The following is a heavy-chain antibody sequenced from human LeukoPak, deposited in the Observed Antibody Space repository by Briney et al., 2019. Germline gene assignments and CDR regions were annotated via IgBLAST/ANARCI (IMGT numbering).Heavy chain of an antibody. J-gene: IGHJ6*02. V-gene: IGHV5-51*01. D-gene: IGHD2-2*01. CDR3: ARIVVVPAATIEDYYYYGMDV. CDR1: GYSFTNYW. CDR2: IYPGDSDT. Sequence: GESLKISCKGSGYSFTNYWSGWVRQMPGKGLEWMGIIYPGDSDTRYSPSFQGQVTISADKSISTAYLQWSSLKASDTAMYYCARIVVVPAATIEDYYYYGMDVWGQGTTVTVSS.